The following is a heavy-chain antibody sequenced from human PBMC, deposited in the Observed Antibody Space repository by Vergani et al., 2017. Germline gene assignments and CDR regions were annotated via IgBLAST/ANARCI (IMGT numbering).Heavy chain of an antibody. D-gene: IGHD6-6*01. CDR2: IYHSGST. Sequence: QLQLQESGPGLVKPSETLSLTCTVSGGSISSSSYYWGWIRQPPGKGLEWIGSIYHSGSTYYNPSLKSRVTISVDTSKNQFSLKLSSVTAADTAVYYCARHGRASSVDYWGQGTLVTVSS. J-gene: IGHJ4*02. CDR1: GGSISSSSYY. V-gene: IGHV4-39*01. CDR3: ARHGRASSVDY.